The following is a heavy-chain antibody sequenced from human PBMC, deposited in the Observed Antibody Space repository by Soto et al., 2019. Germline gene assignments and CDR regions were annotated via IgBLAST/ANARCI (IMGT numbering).Heavy chain of an antibody. CDR2: IYYSGST. Sequence: PSETLSLTCTVSGGSISSGGYYWSWIRQHPWKGLEWIGYIYYSGSTYYNPSLKSRVTISVDTSKNQFSLKLSSVTAADTAVYYCARETFSPRGYSSSVPRGGSLDPWGQGTLVTVSS. CDR1: GGSISSGGYY. J-gene: IGHJ5*02. V-gene: IGHV4-31*03. D-gene: IGHD6-19*01. CDR3: ARETFSPRGYSSSVPRGGSLDP.